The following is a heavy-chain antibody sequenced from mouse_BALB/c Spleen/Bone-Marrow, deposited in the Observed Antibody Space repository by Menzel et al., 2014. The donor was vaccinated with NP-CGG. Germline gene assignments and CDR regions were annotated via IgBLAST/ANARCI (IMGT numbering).Heavy chain of an antibody. CDR3: AREVGNDYAMDY. J-gene: IGHJ4*01. D-gene: IGHD2-1*01. Sequence: QVQLQQSGAVLVRPGASVKISCKVSGYTFTDYAMHWVKQSHAKSLEWIGVISTYYGDASYNQKFKGKATMTVDKSSSSAYMELARLKDEDSAIYYSAREVGNDYAMDYWGQGTSVTVSS. CDR1: GYTFTDYA. CDR2: ISTYYGDA. V-gene: IGHV1S137*01.